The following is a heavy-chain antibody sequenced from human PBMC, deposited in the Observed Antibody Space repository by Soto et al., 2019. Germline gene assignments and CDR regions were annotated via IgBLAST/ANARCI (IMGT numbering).Heavy chain of an antibody. V-gene: IGHV1-18*04. CDR1: GYTFTSYG. Sequence: RASVKVSCKASGYTFTSYGINWVRQAPGQGLEWMGWISAYNGNTNYAQKLQGRVTMTTDTSTSTAYMELRSLRSDDTAVYYCARETAARGDYYYGMDVWGQGTTVTVSS. CDR2: ISAYNGNT. D-gene: IGHD3-10*01. J-gene: IGHJ6*02. CDR3: ARETAARGDYYYGMDV.